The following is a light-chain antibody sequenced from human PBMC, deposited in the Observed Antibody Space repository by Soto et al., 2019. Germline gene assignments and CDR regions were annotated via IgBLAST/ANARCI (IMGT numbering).Light chain of an antibody. CDR2: DNT. J-gene: IGLJ7*01. Sequence: QSVLTQPPSVSAAPGQKISISCSGSSTNIGNNFASWYQKFPGTAPKLLIYDNTKRPSGIPDRFSGSKSGTSATLGITGLQTGDEADYYCGTWDSSLRGVVFGGGTQLTVL. CDR1: STNIGNNF. V-gene: IGLV1-51*01. CDR3: GTWDSSLRGVV.